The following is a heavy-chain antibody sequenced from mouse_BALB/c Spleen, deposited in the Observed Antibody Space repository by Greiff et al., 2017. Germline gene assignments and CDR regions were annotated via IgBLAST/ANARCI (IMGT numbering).Heavy chain of an antibody. V-gene: IGHV3-2*02. J-gene: IGHJ3*01. CDR1: GYSITSDYA. D-gene: IGHD1-2*01. CDR2: ISYSGST. Sequence: EVQLQQSGPGLVKPSQSLSLTCTVTGYSITSDYAWNWIRQFPGNKLEWMGYISYSGSTSYNPSLKSRISITRDTSKNQFFLQLNSVTTEDTATYYCARGYPWFAYWGQGTLVTVSA. CDR3: ARGYPWFAY.